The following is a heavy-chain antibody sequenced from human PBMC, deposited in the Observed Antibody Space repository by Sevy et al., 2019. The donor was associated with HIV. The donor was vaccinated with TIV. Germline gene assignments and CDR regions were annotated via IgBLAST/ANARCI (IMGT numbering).Heavy chain of an antibody. Sequence: GGSLRLSCTASGFTFSYFGMHWVRQAPGKGLEWVAFIGYDATENYYANSMKGRFAISRDNSKNTLFLEMNSLRPEDTVIYCCAKSTAAAGTEGFDYWGQGALVTVSS. CDR2: IGYDATEN. CDR1: GFTFSYFG. V-gene: IGHV3-30*02. J-gene: IGHJ4*02. D-gene: IGHD6-13*01. CDR3: AKSTAAAGTEGFDY.